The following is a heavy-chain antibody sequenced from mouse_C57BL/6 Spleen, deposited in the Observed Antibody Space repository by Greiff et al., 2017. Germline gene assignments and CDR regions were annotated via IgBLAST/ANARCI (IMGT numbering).Heavy chain of an antibody. D-gene: IGHD1-1*01. J-gene: IGHJ1*03. Sequence: EVQLVASEGGLVQPGSSMKLSCTASGFTFSDYYMAWVRQVPEKGLEWVANINYDGSSTYYLDSLKSRFIISRDNAKNILYLQMSSLKSEDTATYYCARDRDYYGSSPDWYFDVWGTGTTVTVSS. CDR2: INYDGSST. CDR1: GFTFSDYY. CDR3: ARDRDYYGSSPDWYFDV. V-gene: IGHV5-16*01.